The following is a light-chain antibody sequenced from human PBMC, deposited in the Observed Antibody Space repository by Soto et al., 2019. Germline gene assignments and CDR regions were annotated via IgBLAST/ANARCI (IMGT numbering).Light chain of an antibody. J-gene: IGKJ5*01. CDR2: DAS. V-gene: IGKV3-11*01. CDR3: QQRSNWPPIT. CDR1: QSVSSY. Sequence: EIVSTQSTATLSFSPGERATLSCSASQSVSSYLAWYQQKPGQAPRLLIYDASNRATGIPARCSGSGSGTDFTLTISSLEPEDFAVYYCQQRSNWPPITFGQGTRLEIK.